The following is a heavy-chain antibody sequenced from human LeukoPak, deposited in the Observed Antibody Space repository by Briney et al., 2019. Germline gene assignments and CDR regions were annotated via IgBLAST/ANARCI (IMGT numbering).Heavy chain of an antibody. V-gene: IGHV1-2*02. J-gene: IGHJ5*02. CDR1: RYTFTGYY. CDR3: ARGTMVRDP. D-gene: IGHD3-10*01. CDR2: INPNSGGT. Sequence: ASVKVCCKAYRYTFTGYYMHWVRQAPGQGLEWMGWINPNSGGTNYAQKFQGRVTMTRDTSISTAYMELSRLRSDDTAVYYCARGTMVRDPWGQGTVVTDSS.